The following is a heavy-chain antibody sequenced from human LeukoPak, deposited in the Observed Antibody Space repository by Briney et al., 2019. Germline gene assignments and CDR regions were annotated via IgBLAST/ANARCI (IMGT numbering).Heavy chain of an antibody. V-gene: IGHV1-18*01. D-gene: IGHD6-19*01. CDR1: GYTFTSYG. CDR2: ISAYNGNT. Sequence: ASVKVSCKASGYTFTSYGITWVRLAPGQGLEWMGWISAYNGNTNYAQKLQGRVTMTTDTSTSTAYMELRSLRSDDTAVYYCARGGRQWLVTYYYYYGMDVWGQGTTVTVS. J-gene: IGHJ6*02. CDR3: ARGGRQWLVTYYYYYGMDV.